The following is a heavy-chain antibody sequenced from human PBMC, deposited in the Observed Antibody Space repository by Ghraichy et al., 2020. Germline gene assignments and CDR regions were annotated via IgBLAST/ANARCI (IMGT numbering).Heavy chain of an antibody. J-gene: IGHJ4*01. V-gene: IGHV3-48*04. D-gene: IGHD3-9*01. Sequence: AGSLRLSCAVSGFTFSSYSMNWVRQAPGKGLEWVSYIGGRSAPISYTDSVKGRFTISRDNTQNSLYLQMNSLRAEETAIYYCARDHDWSFDNWGQGSLVTVCS. CDR1: GFTFSSYS. CDR3: ARDHDWSFDN. CDR2: IGGRSAPI.